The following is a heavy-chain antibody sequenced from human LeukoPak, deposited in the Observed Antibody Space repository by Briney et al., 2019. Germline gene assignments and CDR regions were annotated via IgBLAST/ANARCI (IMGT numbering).Heavy chain of an antibody. CDR2: IYYSGST. Sequence: SETLSLTCAVYGGSFSGYYWSWIRQHPGKGLEWIGYIYYSGSTNYNPSLKSRVTISVDTSKNQFSLKLSSVTAADTAVYYCARDSAILLPSWFDPWGQGTLVTVSS. D-gene: IGHD3-10*01. CDR3: ARDSAILLPSWFDP. J-gene: IGHJ5*02. V-gene: IGHV4-59*01. CDR1: GGSFSGYY.